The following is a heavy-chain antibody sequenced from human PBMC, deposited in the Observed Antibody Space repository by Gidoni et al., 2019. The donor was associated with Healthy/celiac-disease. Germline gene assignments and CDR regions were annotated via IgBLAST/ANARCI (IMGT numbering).Heavy chain of an antibody. CDR2: INPNSGGT. D-gene: IGHD3-10*01. CDR1: RYTFTGYY. CDR3: AXAPLXYYYGSGSHLDY. J-gene: IGHJ4*02. V-gene: IGHV1-2*02. Sequence: QVQLVQSGAEVKKPEASVKVSCKASRYTFTGYYMHWVRQAPGQGLEWMGWINPNSGGTNYAQKFQGRVTXTRDTSISTAXREXXXLRXXDTXXXYCAXAPLXYYYGSGSHLDYWGQGTLVTVSS.